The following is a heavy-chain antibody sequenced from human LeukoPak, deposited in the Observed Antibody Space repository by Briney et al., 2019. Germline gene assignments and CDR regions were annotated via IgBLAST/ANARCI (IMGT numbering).Heavy chain of an antibody. Sequence: GGSLRLSCAASGFTFSSYWMHWVRQAPGKGLVWVSRINSDGSSTSYADSVKGRFTISRDNAKNTLYLQMNSLRAEDTAVYYCARVYYDFWSGYQNYYYGMDVWGQGTTVTVSS. V-gene: IGHV3-74*01. CDR3: ARVYYDFWSGYQNYYYGMDV. J-gene: IGHJ6*02. CDR2: INSDGSST. D-gene: IGHD3-3*01. CDR1: GFTFSSYW.